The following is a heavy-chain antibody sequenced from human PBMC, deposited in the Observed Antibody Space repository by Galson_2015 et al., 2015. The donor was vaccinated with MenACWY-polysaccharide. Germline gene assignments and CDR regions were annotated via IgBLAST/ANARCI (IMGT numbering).Heavy chain of an antibody. Sequence: SLRLSCAASGLRFGSYGMQWVRQAPGKGLEWVALIWYDGSNKYYSEPVKARFAISRDHSKNTLYLQMNSLRVEDTAVYYCATNRGSAPNYYMDVWGKGTTLTVSS. D-gene: IGHD5-12*01. CDR1: GLRFGSYG. CDR2: IWYDGSNK. V-gene: IGHV3-33*03. J-gene: IGHJ6*03. CDR3: ATNRGSAPNYYMDV.